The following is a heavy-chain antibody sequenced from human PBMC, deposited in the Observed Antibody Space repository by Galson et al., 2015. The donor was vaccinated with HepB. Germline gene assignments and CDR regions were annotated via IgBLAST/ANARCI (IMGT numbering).Heavy chain of an antibody. J-gene: IGHJ4*02. CDR2: ISSSSSYI. Sequence: SLRLSCAASGFTFSSYSMNWVRQAPGKGLEWVSSISSSSSYIYYADSVKGRFTISRDNAKNSLYLQMNSLRAEDTAVYYCARDRGDGYSYFDYWGQGTLSPSPQ. CDR1: GFTFSSYS. CDR3: ARDRGDGYSYFDY. D-gene: IGHD5-24*01. V-gene: IGHV3-21*01.